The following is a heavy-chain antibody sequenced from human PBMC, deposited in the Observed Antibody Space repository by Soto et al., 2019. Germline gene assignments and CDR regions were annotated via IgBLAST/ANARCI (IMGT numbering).Heavy chain of an antibody. CDR2: IYSGGNT. J-gene: IGHJ2*01. CDR3: ARHVGFYWYFDL. D-gene: IGHD1-26*01. CDR1: GFTVSSSY. Sequence: EVQLVESGGGLVQPGGSLRLSCAASGFTVSSSYMGWVRQAPGKGLEWVSSIYSGGNTYYADSVRGRFTISTDNSKDTLDLQMTRLRVDDTAMYYCARHVGFYWYFDLWGRGTLVTVSS. V-gene: IGHV3-66*04.